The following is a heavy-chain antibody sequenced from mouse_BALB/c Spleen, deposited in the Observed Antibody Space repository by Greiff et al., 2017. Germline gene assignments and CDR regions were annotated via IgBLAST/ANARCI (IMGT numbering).Heavy chain of an antibody. D-gene: IGHD2-1*01. V-gene: IGHV2-9*02. Sequence: GMLVESGPGLVAPSQSLSITCTVSGFSLTSYGVHWVRQPPGKGLEWLGVIWAGGSTNYNSALMSRLSISKDNSKSQVFLKMNSLQTDDTAMYYCARGNYGAMDYWGQGTSVTVSS. CDR1: GFSLTSYG. CDR2: IWAGGST. CDR3: ARGNYGAMDY. J-gene: IGHJ4*01.